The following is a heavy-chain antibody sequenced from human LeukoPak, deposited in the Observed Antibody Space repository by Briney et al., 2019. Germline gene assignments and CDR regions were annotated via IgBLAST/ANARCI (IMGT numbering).Heavy chain of an antibody. J-gene: IGHJ4*02. CDR2: ISSRDSTI. Sequence: PGGSLRLSCAASGFSFSSYEMTWVRQAPGKGLEWVSYISSRDSTIFYADSVKGRFTISRDNAKNSLYLQMNSLRAEDTAVYYCARGPYSSNWYVDYWGQGTLVTVAS. V-gene: IGHV3-48*03. CDR3: ARGPYSSNWYVDY. D-gene: IGHD6-13*01. CDR1: GFSFSSYE.